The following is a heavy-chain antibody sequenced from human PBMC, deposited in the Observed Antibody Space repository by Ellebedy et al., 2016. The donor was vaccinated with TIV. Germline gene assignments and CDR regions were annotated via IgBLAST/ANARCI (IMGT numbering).Heavy chain of an antibody. CDR1: GFTFSIHG. J-gene: IGHJ5*02. V-gene: IGHV3-30*03. D-gene: IGHD5/OR15-5a*01. CDR3: ARDQGVSNWFDP. Sequence: GESLKISCAASGFTFSIHGMHWVRQAPGKGLEWVAVVEADGGAKFYADSVKGQFTISRDNAKETVDLQMNGLTTDDTAMYYCARDQGVSNWFDPWGQGTLVTVSS. CDR2: VEADGGAK.